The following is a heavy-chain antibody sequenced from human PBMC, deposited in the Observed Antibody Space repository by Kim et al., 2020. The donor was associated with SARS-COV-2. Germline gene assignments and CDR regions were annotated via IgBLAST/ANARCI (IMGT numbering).Heavy chain of an antibody. CDR1: GFTFSSYS. Sequence: GGSLRLSCAASGFTFSSYSMNWVRQAPGKGLEWVSSISSSSSYIYYADSVKGRFTISRDNAKNSLYLQMNSLRAEDTAVYYCARVPMVRGVYYYYGMDVWGQGTTVTVSS. CDR2: ISSSSSYI. CDR3: ARVPMVRGVYYYYGMDV. J-gene: IGHJ6*02. D-gene: IGHD3-10*01. V-gene: IGHV3-21*01.